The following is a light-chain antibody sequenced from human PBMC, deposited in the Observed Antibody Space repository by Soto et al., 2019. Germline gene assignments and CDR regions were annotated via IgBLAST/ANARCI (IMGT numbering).Light chain of an antibody. CDR2: YNN. Sequence: QSVLTQPPSVSGAPGQRVTISCTGSNSNIGAGYDVHWYQQLPGTAPKLLIYYNNIRPSGVSNRFSGSKSGDTASLTISGLQAEDEADYYCSSFTNTITRYAFGTGTKVTVL. CDR3: SSFTNTITRYA. J-gene: IGLJ1*01. V-gene: IGLV1-40*01. CDR1: NSNIGAGYD.